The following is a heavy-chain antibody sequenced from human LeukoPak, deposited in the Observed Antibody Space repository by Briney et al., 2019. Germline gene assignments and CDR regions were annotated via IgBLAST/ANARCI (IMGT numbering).Heavy chain of an antibody. CDR2: ISAYNGNT. J-gene: IGHJ4*02. CDR3: AREGHSSGWYPTINY. V-gene: IGHV1-18*01. CDR1: GYTFTSYG. D-gene: IGHD6-19*01. Sequence: ATVKVSCKASGYTFTSYGISWVRQAPGQGLEWMGWISAYNGNTNYAQKLQGRVTMTTDTSTSTAYMELRSLRSDDTAVYYCAREGHSSGWYPTINYWGQGTLVTVSS.